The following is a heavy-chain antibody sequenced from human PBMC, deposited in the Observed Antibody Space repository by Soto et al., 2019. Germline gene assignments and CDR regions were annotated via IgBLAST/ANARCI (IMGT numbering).Heavy chain of an antibody. D-gene: IGHD2-8*01. J-gene: IGHJ3*02. Sequence: GGSLRLSCAASGFTFSSYAMSWVRQAPGKGLEWVSAISGSGGSTYYADSVKGRFTISRDNSKNTLYLQMNSLRAEDTAVYYCARRGIVLMVYAIQNAFDIWGQGTMVTVSS. CDR3: ARRGIVLMVYAIQNAFDI. V-gene: IGHV3-23*01. CDR1: GFTFSSYA. CDR2: ISGSGGST.